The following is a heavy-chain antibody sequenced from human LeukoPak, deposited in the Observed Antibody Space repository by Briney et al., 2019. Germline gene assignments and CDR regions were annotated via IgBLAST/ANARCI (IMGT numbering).Heavy chain of an antibody. J-gene: IGHJ4*02. CDR1: GGTSNNYR. V-gene: IGHV1-69*13. D-gene: IGHD6-19*01. CDR3: ARVQYGNGWSAFDS. Sequence: SVKVSCKASGGTSNNYRINWVRQAPEQGLEWMGGIIPLFETINYSQKFKGRVTITADDSTTTGYMELSSLRTDDTAVYYCARVQYGNGWSAFDSWGQGTVVTVSS. CDR2: IIPLFETI.